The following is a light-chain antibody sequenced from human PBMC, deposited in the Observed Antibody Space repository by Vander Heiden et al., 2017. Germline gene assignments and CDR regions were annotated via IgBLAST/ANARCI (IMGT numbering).Light chain of an antibody. CDR3: QQRGNWPPFT. CDR2: DAS. V-gene: IGKV3-11*01. CDR1: QSVGSY. J-gene: IGKJ2*01. Sequence: EIVLTQSPATLSLSPGERATLSCRASQSVGSYLAWYQQKPGQAPRLLIYDASNRAPGIPARFSGSGSGTDFTLTISSLESEDFAVYYCQQRGNWPPFTFGQGTKLE.